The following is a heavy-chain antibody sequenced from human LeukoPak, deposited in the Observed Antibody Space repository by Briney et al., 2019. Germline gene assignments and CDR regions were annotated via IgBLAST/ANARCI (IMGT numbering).Heavy chain of an antibody. Sequence: GGSLRLSCAGTGFTFSSYSMNWVRQAPGKGLEWVAYISSTSSTIFYADSVKGRFTISRDNSKNTLYLQMNSLRAEDTAVYYCARASYSSGWYASYYYYYMDVWGKGTTVTISS. V-gene: IGHV3-48*01. D-gene: IGHD6-19*01. CDR2: ISSTSSTI. CDR3: ARASYSSGWYASYYYYYMDV. J-gene: IGHJ6*03. CDR1: GFTFSSYS.